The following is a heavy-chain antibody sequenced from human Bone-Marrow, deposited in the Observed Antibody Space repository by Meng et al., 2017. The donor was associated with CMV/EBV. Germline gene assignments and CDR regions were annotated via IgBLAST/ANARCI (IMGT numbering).Heavy chain of an antibody. V-gene: IGHV3-23*01. D-gene: IGHD6-25*01. Sequence: GESLKISCAASGFTFDDYAMHWVRLAPGKGLEWVSETTGSGGDTYYADSVRGRFTISRDNAKNTLYLQMNRLRDEDTAAYYCAKDSGWQRTKGLNVWGQGTTVTVSS. CDR2: TTGSGGDT. J-gene: IGHJ6*02. CDR1: GFTFDDYA. CDR3: AKDSGWQRTKGLNV.